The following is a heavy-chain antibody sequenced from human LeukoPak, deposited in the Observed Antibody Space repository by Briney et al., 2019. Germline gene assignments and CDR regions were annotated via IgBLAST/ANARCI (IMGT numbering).Heavy chain of an antibody. CDR1: GGSISSGGYY. V-gene: IGHV4-31*03. CDR2: IYYSGST. J-gene: IGHJ5*02. D-gene: IGHD3-22*01. CDR3: ARVWASSGYFGLNWFDP. Sequence: SETLSLTCTVSGGSISSGGYYWSWIRQHPGKGLEWIGYIYYSGSTYYNPSLKSRVTISVDTSKNQFSLKLSSVTAADTAVYYCARVWASSGYFGLNWFDPWGQGTLVTVSS.